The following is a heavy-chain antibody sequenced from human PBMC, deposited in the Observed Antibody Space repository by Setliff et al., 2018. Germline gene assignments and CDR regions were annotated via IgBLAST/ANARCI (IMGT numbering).Heavy chain of an antibody. V-gene: IGHV3-7*01. CDR3: SSYLVS. Sequence: GGSLRLSCAASGFDFKTHGMDWARQAPGKGLEWVANIREDGSQRNDVDAVRGRFTVSRDNARNLLYLHMNSLRVDDTAVYYCSSYLVSWGQGALVTVSS. CDR2: IREDGSQR. J-gene: IGHJ4*02. CDR1: GFDFKTHG. D-gene: IGHD2-21*01.